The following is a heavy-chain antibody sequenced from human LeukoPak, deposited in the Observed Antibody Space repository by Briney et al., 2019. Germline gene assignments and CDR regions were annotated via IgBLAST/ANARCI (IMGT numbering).Heavy chain of an antibody. CDR2: ISSNGGST. CDR1: GFTFSSYA. Sequence: GGSLRLSCAASGFTFSSYAMHWVRQAPGKGLECVSAISSNGGSTYYGNSVKGRFTISRDNSKNTLYLQMGSLRAEDMAVYYCARELNSNYAVDAFDIWGQGTMVTVSS. V-gene: IGHV3-64*01. J-gene: IGHJ3*02. D-gene: IGHD1-7*01. CDR3: ARELNSNYAVDAFDI.